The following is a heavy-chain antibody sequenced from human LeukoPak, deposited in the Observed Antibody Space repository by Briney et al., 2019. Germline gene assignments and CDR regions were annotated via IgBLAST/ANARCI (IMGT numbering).Heavy chain of an antibody. Sequence: SETLSLTCTVSGGSISSYYWSWIRQPPGKGLEWIGYIYYSGSTNYNPSLKGRVTISVDTSKNQFSLKLSSVTAADTAVYYCARIGSLEWLLRPAYFDYWGQGTLVTVSS. V-gene: IGHV4-59*01. J-gene: IGHJ4*02. CDR2: IYYSGST. D-gene: IGHD3-3*02. CDR3: ARIGSLEWLLRPAYFDY. CDR1: GGSISSYY.